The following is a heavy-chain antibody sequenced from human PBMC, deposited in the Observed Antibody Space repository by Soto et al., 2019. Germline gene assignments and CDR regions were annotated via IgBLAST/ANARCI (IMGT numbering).Heavy chain of an antibody. J-gene: IGHJ3*01. CDR1: GYSFTTYY. CDR3: AALCSAGGCPPGPWN. D-gene: IGHD2-15*01. CDR2: INPNGGST. V-gene: IGHV1-46*03. Sequence: QVVQSGAEVRTPGASVKVSCKASGYSFTTYYIHWFRQAPGQGLEWMAIINPNGGSTNSAQKFQGRVTVTRDMSASTVYMELSSLRSDDTAVYYCAALCSAGGCPPGPWNWGRGTMVTVSS.